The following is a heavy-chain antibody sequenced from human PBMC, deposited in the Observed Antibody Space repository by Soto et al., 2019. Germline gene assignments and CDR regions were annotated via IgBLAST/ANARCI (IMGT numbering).Heavy chain of an antibody. CDR2: IKSKTDGGTT. Sequence: PGGSLRLSCAASGFTFSNARMNWVRQAPGKGLEWVGRIKSKTDGGTTDYAAPVKGRFTISRDDSKNTLYLQMNSLKTEDTAVYYCTTGDYLIAPIFDGMDVWGQGTTVTVS. CDR1: GFTFSNAR. J-gene: IGHJ6*02. D-gene: IGHD4-17*01. V-gene: IGHV3-15*07. CDR3: TTGDYLIAPIFDGMDV.